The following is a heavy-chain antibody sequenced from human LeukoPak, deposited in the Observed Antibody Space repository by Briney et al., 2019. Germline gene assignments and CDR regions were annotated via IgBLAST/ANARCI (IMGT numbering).Heavy chain of an antibody. V-gene: IGHV3-74*01. CDR2: ISPNGETT. CDR3: VRGTSAWRGVDY. Sequence: PGGSLRLSCAASGFTFSTYWMHWVRQAPGKGLVWVTNISPNGETTYYADSVKGRFTISRDNAKNALYLEMNSLRAEDTAIYYCVRGTSAWRGVDYWGQGTLVNVPS. D-gene: IGHD6-19*01. J-gene: IGHJ4*02. CDR1: GFTFSTYW.